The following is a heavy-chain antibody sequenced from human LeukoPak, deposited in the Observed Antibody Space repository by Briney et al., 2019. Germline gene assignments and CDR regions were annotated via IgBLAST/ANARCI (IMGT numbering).Heavy chain of an antibody. CDR1: GGSISIYY. D-gene: IGHD3-22*01. V-gene: IGHV4-59*01. CDR2: IYYSGST. CDR3: ARGGYYYDSSGYWGAFDI. Sequence: SETLSLTCTVSGGSISIYYWSWIRQPPGKGLEWIGYIYYSGSTNYNPSLKSRVTIAVDTSKNQFSLKLSSVTAADTAVYYCARGGYYYDSSGYWGAFDIWGQGTMVTVSS. J-gene: IGHJ3*02.